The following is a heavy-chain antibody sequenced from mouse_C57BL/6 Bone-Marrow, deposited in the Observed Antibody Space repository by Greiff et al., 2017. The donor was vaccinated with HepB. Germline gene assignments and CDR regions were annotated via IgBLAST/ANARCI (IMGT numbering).Heavy chain of an antibody. V-gene: IGHV1-26*01. J-gene: IGHJ2*01. CDR2: INPNNGGT. D-gene: IGHD2-3*01. CDR3: ARNDGFPYYFDY. Sequence: VQLQQSGPELVKPGASVKISCKASGYTFTDYYMNWVKQSHGKSLEWIGDINPNNGGTSYNQKFKGKATLTVDKSSSTAYMELRSLTSEDSAVYYCARNDGFPYYFDYWGQGTTLTVSS. CDR1: GYTFTDYY.